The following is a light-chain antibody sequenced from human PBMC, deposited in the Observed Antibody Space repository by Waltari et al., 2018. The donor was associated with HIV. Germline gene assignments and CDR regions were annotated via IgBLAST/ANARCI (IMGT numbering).Light chain of an antibody. J-gene: IGLJ1*01. CDR2: DNN. CDR3: STWDDSLSANV. CDR1: TSNIGSHT. V-gene: IGLV1-44*01. Sequence: QSVLTQPPSTSATRGQRVTISCSGSTSNIGSHTLHWYQQLPGAAPKLLIFDNNQRPSGVPERFSGSRSGTSATLAISGLQSGDEADYYCSTWDDSLSANVFASGTTVTVL.